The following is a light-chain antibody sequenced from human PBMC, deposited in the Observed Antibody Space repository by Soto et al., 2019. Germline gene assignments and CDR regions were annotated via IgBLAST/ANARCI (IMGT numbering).Light chain of an antibody. CDR3: QYDGSSPWP. V-gene: IGKV3-20*01. CDR1: QSVSSNY. CDR2: SAF. Sequence: EIVLTQSPGTLSFSPGERGTLSCRASQSVSSNYLAWYQQKPGQAPRLLIYSAFSRDTGIPDRFSGSGSGTDSTHTITRLEPEGFAVYSCQYDGSSPWPFGQGTKVEIK. J-gene: IGKJ1*01.